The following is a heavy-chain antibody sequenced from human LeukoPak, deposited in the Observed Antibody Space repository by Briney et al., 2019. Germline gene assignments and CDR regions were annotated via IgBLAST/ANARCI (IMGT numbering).Heavy chain of an antibody. CDR2: IYHSGST. CDR3: ARVDCSGGSCNFDY. CDR1: GYSISSGYY. Sequence: PSETLSLTCAVSGYSISSGYYWGWIRQPPGKGLEWIGSIYHSGSTYYNPSLKSRVTISVDTSKNQFSLKLSSVTAADTAVYYCARVDCSGGSCNFDYWGQGTLVTVSS. J-gene: IGHJ4*02. V-gene: IGHV4-38-2*01. D-gene: IGHD2-15*01.